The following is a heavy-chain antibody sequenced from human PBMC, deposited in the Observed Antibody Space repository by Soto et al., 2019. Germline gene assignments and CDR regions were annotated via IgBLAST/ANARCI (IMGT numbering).Heavy chain of an antibody. V-gene: IGHV3-33*06. J-gene: IGHJ4*02. CDR1: GFTFSSYG. D-gene: IGHD6-19*01. CDR2: IWYDGSNK. Sequence: GGSLRLSCAASGFTFSSYGMHWVRQAPGKGLEWVAVIWYDGSNKYYADSVKGRFTISRDNSKNTLYLQMNSLRAEDTAVYYCAKPQWLATYDYWGQGTLVTVSS. CDR3: AKPQWLATYDY.